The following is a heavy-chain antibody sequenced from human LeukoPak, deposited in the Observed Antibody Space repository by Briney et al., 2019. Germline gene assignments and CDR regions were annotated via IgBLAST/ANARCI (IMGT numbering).Heavy chain of an antibody. V-gene: IGHV1-18*01. J-gene: IGHJ4*02. Sequence: GASVKVSCKASGYTFTSYGISWVRQASGQGLEWMGWISAYNGNTNYAQKLQGRVTMTTDTSTSTAYMELRSLRSDDTAVYYCARGRWDYGDGHFDYWGQGTLVTVSS. CDR2: ISAYNGNT. CDR1: GYTFTSYG. D-gene: IGHD4-17*01. CDR3: ARGRWDYGDGHFDY.